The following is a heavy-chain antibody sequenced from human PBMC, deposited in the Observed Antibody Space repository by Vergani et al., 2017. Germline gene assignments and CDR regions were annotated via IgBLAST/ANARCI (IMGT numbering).Heavy chain of an antibody. D-gene: IGHD3-16*01. J-gene: IGHJ4*01. CDR3: AIKGGSF. CDR2: IGSDSKTM. V-gene: IGHV3-48*04. Sequence: HLVASGGALVQPGGPLRLSCLASDFHSNLYSMNWVRQAPGKGFEWISYIGSDSKTMYYADSVKGRFSISRDNDQLSIYLQMNSLKVEDTGVYYCAIKGGSFGGPGTLVTVSS. CDR1: DFHSNLYS.